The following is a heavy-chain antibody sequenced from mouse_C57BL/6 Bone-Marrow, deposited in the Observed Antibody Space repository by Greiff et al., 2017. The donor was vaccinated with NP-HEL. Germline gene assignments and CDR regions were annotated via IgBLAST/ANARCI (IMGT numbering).Heavy chain of an antibody. V-gene: IGHV5-6*01. Sequence: EVQVVESGGDLVKPGGSLKLSCAASGFTFSSYGMSWVRQTPDKRLEWVATISSGGSYTYYPDSVKGRFTISRDNAKNTLYLQMSSLKSEDTAMYYCARLALFDYWGQGTTLTVSS. J-gene: IGHJ2*01. CDR3: ARLALFDY. CDR1: GFTFSSYG. CDR2: ISSGGSYT.